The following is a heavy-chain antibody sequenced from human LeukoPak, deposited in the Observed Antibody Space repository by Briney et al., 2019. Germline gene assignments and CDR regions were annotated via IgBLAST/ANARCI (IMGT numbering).Heavy chain of an antibody. CDR2: IYYTGST. Sequence: SETLSLTCTVSGGSISSSRYYWGWIRQPPGKGLEWIGSIYYTGSTYYNPSLRSRVSISVDTSKNQFTLKLSSVTAADTAVYYCARRGVVATPDANFWGQGTLVPVSS. J-gene: IGHJ4*02. V-gene: IGHV4-39*01. D-gene: IGHD5-12*01. CDR3: ARRGVVATPDANF. CDR1: GGSISSSRYY.